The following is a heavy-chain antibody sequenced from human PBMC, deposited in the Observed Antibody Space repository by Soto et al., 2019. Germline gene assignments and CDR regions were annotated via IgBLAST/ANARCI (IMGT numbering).Heavy chain of an antibody. Sequence: LRLSCAASGFTFSSYSMNWVRQAPGKGLEWVSYISSSSSTIYYADSVKGRFTISRDNAKNSLYLQMNSLRDEDTAVYYCARDTETVLRFLEWLPNKNAFDIWGQGTMVTVSS. CDR3: ARDTETVLRFLEWLPNKNAFDI. CDR2: ISSSSSTI. D-gene: IGHD3-3*01. CDR1: GFTFSSYS. V-gene: IGHV3-48*02. J-gene: IGHJ3*02.